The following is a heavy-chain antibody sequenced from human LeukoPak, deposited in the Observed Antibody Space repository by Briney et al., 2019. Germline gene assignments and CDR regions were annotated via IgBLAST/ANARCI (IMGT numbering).Heavy chain of an antibody. D-gene: IGHD6-19*01. CDR3: ARDYSSVPEY. CDR2: IKPDGSYT. J-gene: IGHJ4*02. CDR1: GFPFSGYW. V-gene: IGHV3-74*01. Sequence: PGGSLRLSCAASGFPFSGYWMYWLRQAPGKGMVWVSRIKPDGSYTSYADFVKGRFTTSRDNAKNTLYLQSSSLRAEDTAVYYCARDYSSVPEYWGQGTLVTVSS.